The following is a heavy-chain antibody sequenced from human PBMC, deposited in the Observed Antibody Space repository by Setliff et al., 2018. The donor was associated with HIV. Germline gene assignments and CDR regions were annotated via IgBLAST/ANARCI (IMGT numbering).Heavy chain of an antibody. CDR3: ARWCAAAGCYPAIYHFDS. Sequence: ASVKVSCKASGYTFSEYAIHWVRQAPGQRLEWMGRIDTDNGYRRYSPKLQGRVTITKDTSANTAYLELRGLRSEDTAVYYCARWCAAAGCYPAIYHFDSWGQGTLVTVSS. CDR1: GYTFSEYA. J-gene: IGHJ4*02. CDR2: IDTDNGYR. D-gene: IGHD2-2*01. V-gene: IGHV1-3*04.